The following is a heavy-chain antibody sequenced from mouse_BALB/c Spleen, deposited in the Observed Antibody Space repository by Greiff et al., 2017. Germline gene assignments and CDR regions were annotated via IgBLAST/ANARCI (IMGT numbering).Heavy chain of an antibody. V-gene: IGHV1-80*01. J-gene: IGHJ3*01. CDR1: GYAFSSYW. CDR2: IYPGDGDT. CDR3: AKPSYGNYFAY. Sequence: QVQLKESGAELVRPGSSVKISCKASGYAFSSYWMNWVKQRPGQGLEWIGQIYPGDGDTNYNGKFKGKATLTADKSSSTAYMQLSSLTSEDSAVYFCAKPSYGNYFAYWGQGTLVTVSA. D-gene: IGHD2-10*02.